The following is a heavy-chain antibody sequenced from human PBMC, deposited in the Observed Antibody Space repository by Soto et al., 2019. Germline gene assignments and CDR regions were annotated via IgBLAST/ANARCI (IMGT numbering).Heavy chain of an antibody. V-gene: IGHV3-23*01. Sequence: GGSLRLSCAASGFTFSSYAMSWVRQAPGKGLEWVSAISGSGDSTYYADSVKGRFTISRDNSKNTLYLQMNSLRAEDTAVYYCAKLVLYYYDSSGYFDYWGQGTLVTVSS. D-gene: IGHD3-22*01. J-gene: IGHJ4*02. CDR1: GFTFSSYA. CDR3: AKLVLYYYDSSGYFDY. CDR2: ISGSGDST.